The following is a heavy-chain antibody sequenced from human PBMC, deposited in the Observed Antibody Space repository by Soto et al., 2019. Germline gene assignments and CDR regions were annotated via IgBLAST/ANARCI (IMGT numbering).Heavy chain of an antibody. CDR1: GFTFSSYS. CDR2: ISSSSSYI. V-gene: IGHV3-21*01. J-gene: IGHJ6*02. CDR3: ARDSEFGVVINYYYYYGMDV. Sequence: KPGGSLRLSCAASGFTFSSYSMNWVRQAPGKGLEWVSSISSSSSYIYYADSVKGRFTISRDNAKNSLYLQMNSLRAEDTAVYYCARDSEFGVVINYYYYYGMDVWGQGTTVTVSS. D-gene: IGHD3-3*01.